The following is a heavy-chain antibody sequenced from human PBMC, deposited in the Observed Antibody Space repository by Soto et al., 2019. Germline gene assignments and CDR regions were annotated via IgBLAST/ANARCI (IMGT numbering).Heavy chain of an antibody. Sequence: SETLSLTCAVSGGSISSSSWWSWVRQPPGKGLEWIGEIYHSGSTNYNPSLKSRVTISVDKSKNQFSLKLSSVTAADTAVYYCARGGYSRSWYGWFDPWGQGTLVTVSS. CDR1: GGSISSSSW. CDR2: IYHSGST. J-gene: IGHJ5*02. V-gene: IGHV4-4*02. D-gene: IGHD6-13*01. CDR3: ARGGYSRSWYGWFDP.